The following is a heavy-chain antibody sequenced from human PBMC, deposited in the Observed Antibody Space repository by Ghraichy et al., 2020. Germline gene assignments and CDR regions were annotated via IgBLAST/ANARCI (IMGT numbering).Heavy chain of an antibody. CDR3: ARGDTIFGVLGVYYFDY. V-gene: IGHV1-2*02. Sequence: ASVKVSCKASGYTFTGYYMHWVRQAPGQGLEWMGWINPNSGGTNYAQKFQGRVTMTRDTSISTAYMELSRLRSDDTAVYYCARGDTIFGVLGVYYFDYWGQGTLVTVSS. D-gene: IGHD3-3*01. CDR1: GYTFTGYY. J-gene: IGHJ4*02. CDR2: INPNSGGT.